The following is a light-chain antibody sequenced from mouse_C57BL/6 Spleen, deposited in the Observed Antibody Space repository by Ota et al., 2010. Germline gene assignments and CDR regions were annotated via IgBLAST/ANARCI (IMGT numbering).Light chain of an antibody. J-gene: IGKJ1*01. Sequence: DIQMTQSPSSLSASLGQRVSFTCRASQDIGSYLNWLQQEPDGTXKRLIYATSSLDSGVPKRFSGSRSGSDYSLTISSLESEDFVDYYCLQYASSPWTFGGGTKLEIK. CDR3: LQYASSPWT. CDR1: QDIGSY. CDR2: ATS. V-gene: IGKV9-120*02.